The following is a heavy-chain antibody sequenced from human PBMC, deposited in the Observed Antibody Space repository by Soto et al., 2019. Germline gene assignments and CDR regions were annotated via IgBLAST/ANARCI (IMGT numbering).Heavy chain of an antibody. CDR3: AREEAAGGFSYYYYYGMDV. CDR2: IYYSGST. D-gene: IGHD6-13*01. Sequence: SETLSLTCTVSGGSISSSSYYWGWIRQPPGKGLEWIGSIYYSGSTYYSPSLKSRVTISVDTSKNQFSLKLSSVTAADTAVYYCAREEAAGGFSYYYYYGMDVWGQGTTVTVSS. J-gene: IGHJ6*02. V-gene: IGHV4-39*02. CDR1: GGSISSSSYY.